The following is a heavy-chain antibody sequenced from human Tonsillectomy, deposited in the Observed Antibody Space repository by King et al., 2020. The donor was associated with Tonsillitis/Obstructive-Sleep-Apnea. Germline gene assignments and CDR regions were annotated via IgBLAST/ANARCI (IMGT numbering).Heavy chain of an antibody. CDR1: GNNFTGYY. V-gene: IGHV1-2*02. Sequence: QLVQSGAEVKKPGASVKVSCKASGNNFTGYYIHWVRQAPGQGLEWMGCIKPNSGGANYAQKFQGRVTMTRDTSINTADMELSRLRSDDTAVYYCARDIGRWTASGSMDVWGQGTTVTVSS. J-gene: IGHJ6*02. CDR2: IKPNSGGA. CDR3: ARDIGRWTASGSMDV. D-gene: IGHD3-3*01.